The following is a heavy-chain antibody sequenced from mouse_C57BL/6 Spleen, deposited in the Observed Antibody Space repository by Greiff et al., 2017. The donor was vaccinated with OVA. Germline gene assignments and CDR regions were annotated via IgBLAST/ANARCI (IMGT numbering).Heavy chain of an antibody. CDR3: ARTDYGSSFPFDY. Sequence: EVQLQQSGPELVKPGASVKISCKASGYTFTDYYMNWVKQSHGKSLEWIGDINPNNGGTSYNQKFKGKATLTVDKSSSTAYMELRSLTSEDSAVYYCARTDYGSSFPFDYWGQGTTLTVSA. CDR1: GYTFTDYY. D-gene: IGHD1-1*01. V-gene: IGHV1-26*01. J-gene: IGHJ2*01. CDR2: INPNNGGT.